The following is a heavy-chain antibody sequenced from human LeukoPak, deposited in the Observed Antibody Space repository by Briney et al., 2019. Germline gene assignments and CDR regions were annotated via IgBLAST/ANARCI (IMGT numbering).Heavy chain of an antibody. CDR2: IYHSGST. D-gene: IGHD6-19*01. J-gene: IGHJ4*02. CDR3: ARDQGIAVAGLYFDY. Sequence: PSGTLSLTCAVSGGSISSSNWWSWVRQPPGKGLEWIGEIYHSGSTNYNPSLKSRVTISVDKSKNQFSLKLSSVTAADTAVYYCARDQGIAVAGLYFDYWGQGTLVTVSS. CDR1: GGSISSSNW. V-gene: IGHV4-4*02.